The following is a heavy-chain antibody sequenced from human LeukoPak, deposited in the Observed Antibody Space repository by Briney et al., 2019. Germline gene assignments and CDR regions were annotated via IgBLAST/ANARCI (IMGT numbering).Heavy chain of an antibody. V-gene: IGHV4-59*11. D-gene: IGHD5-24*01. CDR1: GGSFSTHY. Sequence: PSETLSLTCTVSGGSFSTHYWSWIRQPPGRGLEWIGYIYYTGSTNHNPSLKSRVTISVDTSKNQFSLKLTSVTAADTAVYYCARAQDPTILSYFDYWGQGTLVTVSS. CDR3: ARAQDPTILSYFDY. CDR2: IYYTGST. J-gene: IGHJ4*02.